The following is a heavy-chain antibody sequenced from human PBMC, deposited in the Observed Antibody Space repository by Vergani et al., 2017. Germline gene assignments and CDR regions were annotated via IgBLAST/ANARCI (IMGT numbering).Heavy chain of an antibody. Sequence: QVQLQQWGAGLLKPSETLSLTCAVYGGSFSGYYWSWIRQPPGKGLEWIGYIYYSGSTNYNPSLKSRVTISVDTSKNQFSLKLSSVTAADTAVYYCARYLVDYGDYTYPFDYWGQGTLVTVSS. CDR2: IYYSGST. J-gene: IGHJ4*02. V-gene: IGHV4-34*11. CDR3: ARYLVDYGDYTYPFDY. D-gene: IGHD4-17*01. CDR1: GGSFSGYY.